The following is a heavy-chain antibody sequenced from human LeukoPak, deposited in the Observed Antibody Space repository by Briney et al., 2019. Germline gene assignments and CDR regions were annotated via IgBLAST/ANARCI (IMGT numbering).Heavy chain of an antibody. V-gene: IGHV1-18*01. CDR2: ISAYNGNT. D-gene: IGHD3-22*01. CDR3: ARGDYYDSSGYYNYYYGMDV. J-gene: IGHJ6*02. CDR1: GYTFTSYG. Sequence: GASVKVSCKASGYTFTSYGISWVRQAPGQGLEWMGWISAYNGNTNYAQKLQGRVTMTTDTSTSTAYMELRSLRSDDTAVYYCARGDYYDSSGYYNYYYGMDVWGQGTTVTVSS.